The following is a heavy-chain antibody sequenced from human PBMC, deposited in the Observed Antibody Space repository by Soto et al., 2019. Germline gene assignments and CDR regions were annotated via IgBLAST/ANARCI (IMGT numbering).Heavy chain of an antibody. CDR1: GSSFSSYG. V-gene: IGHV3-30*18. J-gene: IGHJ4*02. CDR2: ISYDGTYK. CDR3: AKDRGYYSRSWPFY. Sequence: QVQLVESGGGVGQPGRSLRLSCAASGSSFSSYGIHWVLEVPGKGLEWVAVISYDGTYKHYADSVKGRFTFSRDNSKNTVYLQMNSLRAEDTAVYYCAKDRGYYSRSWPFYWGQGTLVTVSS. D-gene: IGHD6-13*01.